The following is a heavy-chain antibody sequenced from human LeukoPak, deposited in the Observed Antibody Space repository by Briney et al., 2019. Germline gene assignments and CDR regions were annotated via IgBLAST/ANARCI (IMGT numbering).Heavy chain of an antibody. J-gene: IGHJ4*02. CDR1: GYTFITHY. Sequence: ASVKVSCKASGYTFITHYMHWVRQAPGQGLEWMGIINPSGGGTSYAQKFQGRVTMTKDTSTNTVHMELSSLRSEDTAVYYCARALAVVGTDYFDYWGQGTLVTVSS. CDR3: ARALAVVGTDYFDY. D-gene: IGHD6-19*01. V-gene: IGHV1-46*01. CDR2: INPSGGGT.